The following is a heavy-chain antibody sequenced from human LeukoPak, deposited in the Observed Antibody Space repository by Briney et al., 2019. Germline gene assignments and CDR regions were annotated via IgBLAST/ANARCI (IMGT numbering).Heavy chain of an antibody. D-gene: IGHD2-2*01. Sequence: PSETLSLTCAVYGGAFSGYYWSWIRQPPGKGLEWIGEINHSGSTNYNPSLKSRVTISVDTSKNQFSLKLSSVTAADTAVYYCATVRSALIVVVPAVINWFDPWGQGTLVTVSS. CDR2: INHSGST. J-gene: IGHJ5*02. CDR3: ATVRSALIVVVPAVINWFDP. CDR1: GGAFSGYY. V-gene: IGHV4-34*01.